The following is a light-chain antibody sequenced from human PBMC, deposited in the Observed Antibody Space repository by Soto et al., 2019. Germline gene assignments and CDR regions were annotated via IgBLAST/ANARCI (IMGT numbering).Light chain of an antibody. CDR1: QSISSW. J-gene: IGKJ2*01. CDR2: KAS. Sequence: DIQMTQSPSTLSASVGDRVTITCRASQSISSWLAWYQQKPGKAPKLLIYKASSLESGVPSRFSGSGSGTEFTLTISSLQPDDFATYYCQQYTSYFGQGTKLEIK. CDR3: QQYTSY. V-gene: IGKV1-5*03.